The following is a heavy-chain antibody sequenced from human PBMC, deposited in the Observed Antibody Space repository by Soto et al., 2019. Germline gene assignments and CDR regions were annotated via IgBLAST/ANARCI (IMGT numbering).Heavy chain of an antibody. CDR1: GFTFSNYA. D-gene: IGHD6-13*01. CDR2: ISGSGGST. CDR3: AKDQGSSWSEIDY. J-gene: IGHJ4*02. V-gene: IGHV3-23*01. Sequence: EVQLLESGGGLVQPGGSLRLSCAASGFTFSNYAVTWVRQAPGKGLEWVSTISGSGGSTSYADSVKGRFTISRDNSKNTLYRQMNSLRAEDTAVYYCAKDQGSSWSEIDYWGQGTLVTVSS.